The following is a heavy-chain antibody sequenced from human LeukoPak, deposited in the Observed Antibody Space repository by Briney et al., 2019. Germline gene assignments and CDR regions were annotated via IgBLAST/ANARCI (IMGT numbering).Heavy chain of an antibody. CDR3: AKGGYFSYDM. CDR1: GFTFDDYA. CDR2: ISGDGGST. Sequence: GGSLRLSCAASGFTFDDYAMHWVRQAPGKGLEWVSLISGDGGSTYYADSVKGRFTISRDDSKNTLYLQMHSLRVEDTAIYFCAKGGYFSYDMWGQGTKVTVSP. V-gene: IGHV3-43*02. D-gene: IGHD5-18*01. J-gene: IGHJ3*02.